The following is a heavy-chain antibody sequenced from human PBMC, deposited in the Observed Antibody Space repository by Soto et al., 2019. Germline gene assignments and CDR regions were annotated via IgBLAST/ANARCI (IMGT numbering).Heavy chain of an antibody. CDR1: GESFSGYY. J-gene: IGHJ4*02. D-gene: IGHD6-6*01. V-gene: IGHV4-34*01. Sequence: PSETLSLTCAVYGESFSGYYWSWIRQPPGKGLEWIGQINHSGNTRYNPSLKSRVTISVDTSKNQFSLRLSSVTAADTAVYYCARRFYTSSSLDYWGQGTLVTVSS. CDR3: ARRFYTSSSLDY. CDR2: INHSGNT.